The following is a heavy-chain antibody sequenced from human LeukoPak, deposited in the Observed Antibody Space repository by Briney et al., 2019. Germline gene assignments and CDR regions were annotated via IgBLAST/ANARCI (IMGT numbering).Heavy chain of an antibody. CDR2: ISYDGSNK. V-gene: IGHV3-30-3*01. J-gene: IGHJ4*02. CDR1: GFTFSTYA. D-gene: IGHD2-2*01. Sequence: PGGSLRLSCAASGFTFSTYALHWVRQAPGKGLEWVAVISYDGSNKYYADSVKGRFTTSRDSSKNTLYLQMNSLRAEDTAVYYCARDMRGVVPAAILGYFDYWGQGTLVTVSS. CDR3: ARDMRGVVPAAILGYFDY.